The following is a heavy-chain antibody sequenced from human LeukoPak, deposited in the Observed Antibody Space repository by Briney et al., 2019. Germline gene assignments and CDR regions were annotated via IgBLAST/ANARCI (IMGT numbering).Heavy chain of an antibody. CDR1: GGSISSGRYY. CDR2: IYTSGST. J-gene: IGHJ5*02. CDR3: ARGDYGDYVDNWFDP. Sequence: SETLSLTCTVSGGSISSGRYYWSWIRQPAGKGLEWIGRIYTSGSTNCNPSLKSRVTISVDTSKNQFSLKLSSVTAADTAVYYCARGDYGDYVDNWFDPWGQGTLVTVSS. V-gene: IGHV4-61*02. D-gene: IGHD4-17*01.